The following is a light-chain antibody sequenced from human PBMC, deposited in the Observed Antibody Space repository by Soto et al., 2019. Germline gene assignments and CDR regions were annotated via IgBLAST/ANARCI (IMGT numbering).Light chain of an antibody. CDR3: QSYDSSNRWV. J-gene: IGLJ3*02. CDR2: EDN. Sequence: NFMLTQPHSVSESPGKTVTISCTRSSGSIASNYVQWYQQRPGSAPTTVIYEDNQRPSGVPDRFSGSIDSSSNSASLTISGLKTEDEADYYGQSYDSSNRWVFGGGTKLTVL. CDR1: SGSIASNY. V-gene: IGLV6-57*04.